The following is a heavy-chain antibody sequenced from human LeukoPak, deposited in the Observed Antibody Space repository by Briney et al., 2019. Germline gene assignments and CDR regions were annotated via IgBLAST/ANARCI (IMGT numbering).Heavy chain of an antibody. J-gene: IGHJ4*02. Sequence: PSETLSLTCAVFGGSFSGYYWNWIRQPPGKGLEWLGQINASRNTNYNPSLKSRVTISVDTSKKQFSLKLSSVTAADTAVYYCAKDPGAHYYGSGSYRRGSYFDYWGQGTLVTVSS. D-gene: IGHD3-10*01. CDR2: INASRNT. CDR3: AKDPGAHYYGSGSYRRGSYFDY. V-gene: IGHV4-34*01. CDR1: GGSFSGYY.